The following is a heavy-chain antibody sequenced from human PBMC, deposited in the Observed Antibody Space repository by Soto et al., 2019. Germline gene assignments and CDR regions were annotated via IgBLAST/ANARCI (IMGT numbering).Heavy chain of an antibody. CDR2: ISGSGGST. CDR3: ALSTGSQIWSGYYFEY. D-gene: IGHD3-3*01. J-gene: IGHJ4*02. Sequence: GGSLRLSCAASGFTFNNYAMSWVRQAPGKGLEWVSAISGSGGSTYHAHSVKGRFTISRDNSKSTLYLQMNSLRAEDTAVYYCALSTGSQIWSGYYFEYWGQGTLVTVSS. V-gene: IGHV3-23*01. CDR1: GFTFNNYA.